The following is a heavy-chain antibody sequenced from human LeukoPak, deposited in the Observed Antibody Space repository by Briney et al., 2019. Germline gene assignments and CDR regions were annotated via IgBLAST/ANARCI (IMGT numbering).Heavy chain of an antibody. CDR2: IIPIFGTA. D-gene: IGHD3-22*01. CDR3: ARFGYYYDSSGT. Sequence: SVKASCKASGGTFSSYAISWVRQAPGQGLEWMGGIIPIFGTANYAQKFQGRVTITADESTSTAYMELSSLRSEDTAVYYCARFGYYYDSSGTWGQGTLVTVSS. V-gene: IGHV1-69*01. CDR1: GGTFSSYA. J-gene: IGHJ4*02.